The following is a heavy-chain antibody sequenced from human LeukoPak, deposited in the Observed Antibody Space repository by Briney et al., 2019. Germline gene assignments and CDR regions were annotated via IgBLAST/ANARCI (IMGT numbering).Heavy chain of an antibody. D-gene: IGHD2-21*01. CDR1: GGSISSGSYY. CDR3: ARDAYCGGDCYSWDAFDI. Sequence: SETLSLTCTVSGGSISSGSYYWSWIRQPAGTGLEWIGRIYTSGSTNYNPSLKSRVTISVDTSKNQFSLKLSSVTAADTAVYYCARDAYCGGDCYSWDAFDIWGQGTMVTVSS. V-gene: IGHV4-61*02. CDR2: IYTSGST. J-gene: IGHJ3*02.